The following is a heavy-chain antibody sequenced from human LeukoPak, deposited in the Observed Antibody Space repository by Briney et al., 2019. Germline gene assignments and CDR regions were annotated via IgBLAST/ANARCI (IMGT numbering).Heavy chain of an antibody. Sequence: PSETLSLTCDVSGGSFNDYYWSWIRQPPGKGLEWIGEINHSGSTNYNPSLKSRVTISVDTSKNQFSLKLSSVTAADTAVYYCARGPVLRYFDWLLGSNGMDVWGQGTTVTVSS. V-gene: IGHV4-34*01. CDR1: GGSFNDYY. CDR2: INHSGST. CDR3: ARGPVLRYFDWLLGSNGMDV. D-gene: IGHD3-9*01. J-gene: IGHJ6*02.